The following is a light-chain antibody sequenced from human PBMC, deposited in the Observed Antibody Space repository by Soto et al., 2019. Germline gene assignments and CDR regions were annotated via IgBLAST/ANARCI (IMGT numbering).Light chain of an antibody. Sequence: LGERATINCKSSQSVLYSSNNKNYLAWYQQKPGQPPKLLIYWASTRESGVPDRFSGSGSGTDFTLTISSLQAEDVAVYYCQQYYSTSTITFGQGTRLEIK. V-gene: IGKV4-1*01. CDR3: QQYYSTSTIT. CDR1: QSVLYSSNNKNY. J-gene: IGKJ5*01. CDR2: WAS.